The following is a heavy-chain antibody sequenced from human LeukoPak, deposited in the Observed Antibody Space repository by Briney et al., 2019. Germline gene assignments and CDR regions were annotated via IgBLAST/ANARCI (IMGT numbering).Heavy chain of an antibody. V-gene: IGHV3-7*01. Sequence: PGGSLRLSCAASGFTFSNYWVSWFRQAPGQGLEWVASIKQDGSERYYVDSVKGRFTISRDNAENSLFLQLSSLRVEDTAVYYCARGSMHIYHLYTDYWGQGTLVTVSS. CDR3: ARGSMHIYHLYTDY. J-gene: IGHJ4*02. D-gene: IGHD3-16*02. CDR2: IKQDGSER. CDR1: GFTFSNYW.